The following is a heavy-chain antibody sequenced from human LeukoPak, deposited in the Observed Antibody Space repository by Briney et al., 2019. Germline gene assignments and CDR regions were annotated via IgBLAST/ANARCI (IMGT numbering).Heavy chain of an antibody. CDR1: GYTFTSYG. J-gene: IGHJ5*02. D-gene: IGHD3-10*01. CDR2: ISAYNGNT. V-gene: IGHV1-18*01. CDR3: ATGGGAYGSGSSGQNWFDP. Sequence: ASVKVSCKASGYTFTSYGISWVRQAPGQGLEWMGWISAYNGNTNYAQKLQGRVTMTTDTSTSTAYMELRSLRSDDTAVYYCATGGGAYGSGSSGQNWFDPWGQGTLVTVSS.